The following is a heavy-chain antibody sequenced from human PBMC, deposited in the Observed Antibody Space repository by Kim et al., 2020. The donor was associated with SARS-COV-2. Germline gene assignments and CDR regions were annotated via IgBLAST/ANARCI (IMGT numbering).Heavy chain of an antibody. J-gene: IGHJ5*02. CDR1: GYTFTSYG. V-gene: IGHV1-18*01. D-gene: IGHD6-6*01. CDR3: ARVGLAARFWMHVGA. CDR2: ISAYNGNT. Sequence: ASVKVSCKASGYTFTSYGISWVRQAPGQGLEWMGWISAYNGNTNYAQKLQGRVTMTTDTSTSTAYMELRSLRSDDTAVYYCARVGLAARFWMHVGAWGQGTLVTVSS.